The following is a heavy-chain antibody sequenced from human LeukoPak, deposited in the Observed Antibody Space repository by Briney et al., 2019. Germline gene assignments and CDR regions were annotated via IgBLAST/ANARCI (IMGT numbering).Heavy chain of an antibody. CDR3: ARERSTTVNMYHFDS. Sequence: SETLSLTCTVSGASISNYYWNWIRQPAGKGLEWIGRIHISGSTNYNPSLKSRVTMSLDTSTNQFSLKLSSVTAADTAVYYCARERSTTVNMYHFDSWGQGTLVTVPS. CDR2: IHISGST. D-gene: IGHD4-11*01. V-gene: IGHV4-4*07. CDR1: GASISNYY. J-gene: IGHJ4*02.